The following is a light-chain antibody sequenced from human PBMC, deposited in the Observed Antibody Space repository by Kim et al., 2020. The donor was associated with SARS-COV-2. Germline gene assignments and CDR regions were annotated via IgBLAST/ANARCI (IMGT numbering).Light chain of an antibody. Sequence: VSPGQTASIACSGDKLGDKHVSWYQQKPGQSPVVVIYQDRRRPSGIPERFSGSNSGNRATLTIGGTQSMDEADYYCQAWDSSSVVFGGGTQLTVL. CDR2: QDR. J-gene: IGLJ2*01. CDR1: KLGDKH. V-gene: IGLV3-1*01. CDR3: QAWDSSSVV.